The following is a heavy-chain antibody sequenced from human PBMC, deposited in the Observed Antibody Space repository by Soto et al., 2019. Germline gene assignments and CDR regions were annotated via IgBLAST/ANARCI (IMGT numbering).Heavy chain of an antibody. CDR3: VSDRRYGHASVPYS. CDR2: ISYDGSLQ. J-gene: IGHJ4*02. Sequence: QAQLVESGGGVVQPGRSLRLSCAASGFAFSSYGMHWVRQAPGTGLEWVAVISYDGSLQHYADSVKGRFTISRDNSKKMVLLQMSSLRAEDTAVYYCVSDRRYGHASVPYSWGQGTLVSVSS. CDR1: GFAFSSYG. V-gene: IGHV3-30*03. D-gene: IGHD5-18*01.